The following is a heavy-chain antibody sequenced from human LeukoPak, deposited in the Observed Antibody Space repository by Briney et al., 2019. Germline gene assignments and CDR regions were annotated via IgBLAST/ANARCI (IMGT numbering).Heavy chain of an antibody. D-gene: IGHD2-2*01. V-gene: IGHV3-30*02. CDR3: ARSPTSWYFDY. CDR1: GFTFSGSG. Sequence: GGPLRLSCAASGFTFSGSGMHWVRQAPGKGLEWVAFIRYHGSDKFYADSVKGRFTISRDNSKNTLYLQMNSLRPEDTSVYYCARSPTSWYFDYWGQGTLVTVSS. J-gene: IGHJ4*02. CDR2: IRYHGSDK.